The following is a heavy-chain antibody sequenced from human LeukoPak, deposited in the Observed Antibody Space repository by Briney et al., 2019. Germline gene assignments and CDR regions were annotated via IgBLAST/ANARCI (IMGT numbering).Heavy chain of an antibody. CDR3: ARRTGYYNYMDV. D-gene: IGHD2-8*02. J-gene: IGHJ6*03. Sequence: ASVKVSCKASGYTFTSYDINWVRQATGQGLEWMGWMNPNSGTTGYAQKFQGRVTMTRNTSISTAYMELSSLRPEDTAVYYCARRTGYYNYMDVWGKGTTVTVSS. CDR2: MNPNSGTT. CDR1: GYTFTSYD. V-gene: IGHV1-8*01.